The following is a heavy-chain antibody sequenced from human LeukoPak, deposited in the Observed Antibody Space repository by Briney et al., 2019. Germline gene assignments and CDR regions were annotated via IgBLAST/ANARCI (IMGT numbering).Heavy chain of an antibody. V-gene: IGHV3-53*01. J-gene: IGHJ6*03. CDR3: ARGMKYSTGWYYMDV. Sequence: GGSLRLSCAASGFSVSSNYMNWVRQAPGKGLEWVSVIYSGGSTYYADSVKGRFTISRDNSENTLYLQMSSLRADDTAVYYCARGMKYSTGWYYMDVWGKGTTVTISS. D-gene: IGHD6-19*01. CDR2: IYSGGST. CDR1: GFSVSSNY.